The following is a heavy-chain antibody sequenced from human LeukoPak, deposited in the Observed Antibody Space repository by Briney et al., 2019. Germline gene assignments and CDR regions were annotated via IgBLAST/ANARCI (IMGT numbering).Heavy chain of an antibody. CDR2: ISSGAYI. D-gene: IGHD6-13*01. Sequence: PGRSLRLSCAASGFIFSAYSMNWVRQAPGKGLEWVSAISSGAYIYYANSVKGRFTISRDNAKNSLYLQINNLRAEDTAVYYCARDRGIAATGSTLDYWGQGTPVTVSS. CDR1: GFIFSAYS. J-gene: IGHJ4*02. V-gene: IGHV3-21*01. CDR3: ARDRGIAATGSTLDY.